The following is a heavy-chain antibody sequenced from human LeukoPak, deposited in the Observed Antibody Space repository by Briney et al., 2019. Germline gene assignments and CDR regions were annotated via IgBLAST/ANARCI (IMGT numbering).Heavy chain of an antibody. V-gene: IGHV1-2*02. CDR2: INPNSGGT. J-gene: IGHJ4*02. CDR3: ARATIMLRGVSRGVGY. CDR1: GYSFTDYY. D-gene: IGHD3-10*01. Sequence: EASVKVSCKASGYSFTDYYMHWVRQAPGQGLEWMGWINPNSGGTNYAQKFQGRVTMTRDTSISAAYMELSRLRSDDTAVYYCARATIMLRGVSRGVGYWGQGTLVTVSS.